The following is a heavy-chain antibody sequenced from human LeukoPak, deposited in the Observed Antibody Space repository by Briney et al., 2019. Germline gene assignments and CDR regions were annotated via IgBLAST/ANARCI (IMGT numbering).Heavy chain of an antibody. J-gene: IGHJ3*02. CDR2: VYDSGTT. V-gene: IGHV4-59*01. CDR3: AREGHAWLKEEYDSSGYDAFDI. D-gene: IGHD3-22*01. Sequence: PSETLSLTCTVSGGSISRYYWSWIRQPPGKGLEWFGYVYDSGTTNYNPSLKSRVTISVDTSKNQFSLKLSSVTAADTAVYYCAREGHAWLKEEYDSSGYDAFDIWGQGTMVTVSS. CDR1: GGSISRYY.